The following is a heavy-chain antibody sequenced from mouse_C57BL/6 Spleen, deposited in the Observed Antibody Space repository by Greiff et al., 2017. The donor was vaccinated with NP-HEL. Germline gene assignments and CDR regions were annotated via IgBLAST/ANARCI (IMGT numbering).Heavy chain of an antibody. CDR3: ARRRYDYVWYFDV. D-gene: IGHD2-4*01. CDR2: INPNNGGT. V-gene: IGHV1-26*01. J-gene: IGHJ1*03. Sequence: EVQLQQSGPELVKPGASVKISCKASGYTFTDYYMNWVKQSHGKSLEWIGDINPNNGGTSYNQKFKGKATLTVDKSSSTAYMELRSLTSEDSAVYYCARRRYDYVWYFDVWGTGTTVTVSS. CDR1: GYTFTDYY.